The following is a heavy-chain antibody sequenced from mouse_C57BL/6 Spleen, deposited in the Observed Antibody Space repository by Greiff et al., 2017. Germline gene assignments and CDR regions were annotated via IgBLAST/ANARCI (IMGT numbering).Heavy chain of an antibody. CDR1: GYTFTSYW. J-gene: IGHJ4*01. CDR2: NHPNSGST. V-gene: IGHV1-64*01. CDR3: AYYSKGMAMDY. Sequence: VQLQQPGAELVKPGASVKLSCKASGYTFTSYWMHWVKQRPGQGLEWIGMNHPNSGSTNYNEKFKSKDTLTVDKSSSTAYMQLSSLTSEDAAVYYCAYYSKGMAMDYWGQGTSVTVSS. D-gene: IGHD2-5*01.